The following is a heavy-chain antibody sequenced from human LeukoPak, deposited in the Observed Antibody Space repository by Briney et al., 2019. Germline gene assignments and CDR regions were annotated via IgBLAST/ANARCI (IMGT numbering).Heavy chain of an antibody. J-gene: IGHJ4*02. D-gene: IGHD1-26*01. CDR3: ARVTGSIDY. V-gene: IGHV1-8*01. Sequence: ASVKVSCRASGYTFTSYDINWVRQATGQGLEWMGWTNPKSRNTGYAQKFQGRVTMTRDTSISTAYMELSSLRSEDTAVYYCARVTGSIDYWGQGTLVTVSS. CDR2: TNPKSRNT. CDR1: GYTFTSYD.